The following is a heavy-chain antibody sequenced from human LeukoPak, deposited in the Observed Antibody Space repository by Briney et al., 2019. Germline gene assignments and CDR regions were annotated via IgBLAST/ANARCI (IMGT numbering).Heavy chain of an antibody. CDR2: IYTSGST. D-gene: IGHD3-10*01. J-gene: IGHJ4*02. V-gene: IGHV4-61*02. CDR3: ARGRGLLWFGELLPPLLDY. CDR1: GGSISSGSYY. Sequence: SSETLSLTCTVSGGSISSGSYYWSWIRRPAEKGQEWIGRIYTSGSTNYNPSLKSRVTISVDTSKNQFSLKLSSVTAADTAVYYCARGRGLLWFGELLPPLLDYWGQGTLVTVSS.